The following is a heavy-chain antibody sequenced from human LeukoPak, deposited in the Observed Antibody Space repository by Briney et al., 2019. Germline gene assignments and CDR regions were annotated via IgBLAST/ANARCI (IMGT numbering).Heavy chain of an antibody. CDR3: ARAATVTTDYFDY. CDR1: GASVSSFY. CDR2: IYHSGST. J-gene: IGHJ4*02. V-gene: IGHV4-59*02. D-gene: IGHD4-17*01. Sequence: SETLSLTCTVSGASVSSFYWNWIRQPPGKGLEWIGYIYHSGSTYYNPSLKSRVTISVDRSKNQFSLKLSSVTAADTAVYYCARAATVTTDYFDYWGQGTLVTVSS.